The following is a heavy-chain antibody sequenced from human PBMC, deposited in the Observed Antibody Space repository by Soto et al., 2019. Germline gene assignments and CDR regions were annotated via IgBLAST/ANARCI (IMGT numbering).Heavy chain of an antibody. J-gene: IGHJ6*02. CDR2: IWYDGVNK. V-gene: IGHV3-33*03. Sequence: SLRLSCAASGFSFRSYAMHWVRQAPGKGLEWVAVIWYDGVNKYYADSVKGRFTISRDNAKNSLYLQMNSLRAEDTALYYCAKNRGSGSYYDYYYGMDVWGQGTTVTVSS. D-gene: IGHD3-10*01. CDR1: GFSFRSYA. CDR3: AKNRGSGSYYDYYYGMDV.